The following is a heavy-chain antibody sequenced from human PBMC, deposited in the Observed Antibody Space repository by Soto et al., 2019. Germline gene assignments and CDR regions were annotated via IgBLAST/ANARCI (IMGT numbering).Heavy chain of an antibody. CDR3: ARDRKYYDSRGYLFDY. Sequence: GGSLRLSCAASGFTFSSYGMHWVRQAPGKGLEWVAVIWYDGSNKYYADSVKGRFTISRDNSKNTLYLQMNSLRAEDTAVYYCARDRKYYDSRGYLFDYWGQGTLVTVSS. D-gene: IGHD3-22*01. V-gene: IGHV3-33*01. CDR2: IWYDGSNK. J-gene: IGHJ4*02. CDR1: GFTFSSYG.